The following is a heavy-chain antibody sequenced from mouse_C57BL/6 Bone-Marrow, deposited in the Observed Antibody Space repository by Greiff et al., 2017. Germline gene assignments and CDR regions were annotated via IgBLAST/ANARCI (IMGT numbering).Heavy chain of an antibody. J-gene: IGHJ4*01. Sequence: EVMLVESGGGLVKPGGSLKLSCAASGFTFSSYAMSWVRQTPEKRLEWVATISDGGSYTYYPDNVKGRFTISRDNAKNNLYLQMSHLKSEDTAMYYCARGWLLHYYAMDYWGQGTSVTVSS. V-gene: IGHV5-4*03. D-gene: IGHD2-3*01. CDR3: ARGWLLHYYAMDY. CDR2: ISDGGSYT. CDR1: GFTFSSYA.